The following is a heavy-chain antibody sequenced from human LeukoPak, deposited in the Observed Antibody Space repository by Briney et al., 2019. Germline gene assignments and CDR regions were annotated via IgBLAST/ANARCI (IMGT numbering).Heavy chain of an antibody. CDR3: ARDGGYRGYDADC. CDR1: GFTFSSYA. Sequence: GGSLRLSCAASGFTFSSYAMSWVRQAPGKGLEWVSSLSGSGGSTYYADSVKGRFTVSRDNSKNTLYLQMNSLRAEDTAVYYCARDGGYRGYDADCWGQGTLVTVSS. V-gene: IGHV3-23*01. J-gene: IGHJ4*02. CDR2: LSGSGGST. D-gene: IGHD5-12*01.